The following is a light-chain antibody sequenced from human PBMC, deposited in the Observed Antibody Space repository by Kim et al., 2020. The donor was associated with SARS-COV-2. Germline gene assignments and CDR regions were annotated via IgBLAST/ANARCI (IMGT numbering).Light chain of an antibody. J-gene: IGKJ4*01. CDR3: QQRSNWPLT. CDR2: DAS. CDR1: QSVSTY. Sequence: LSPGESATLSCRARQSVSTYLAWYQQKPGQPPRLLFYDASNRATGIPARFSGSGSGTDFTLTISSLEPEDFAVYYCQQRSNWPLTFGGGTKVDIK. V-gene: IGKV3-11*01.